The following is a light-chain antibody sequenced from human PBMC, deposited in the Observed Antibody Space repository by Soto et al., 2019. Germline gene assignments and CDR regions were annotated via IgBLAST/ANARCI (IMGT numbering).Light chain of an antibody. CDR1: SSNIGNNY. CDR2: TNN. Sequence: QSVLTQPPSASGTPGQRVTISCSGSSSNIGNNYVYWYQHLPGTAPKLLIYTNNQRPSGVPDRFSGSKSGTSASLAISGLRSEDEADYYCAAWDDSLSGHVVFGGGTKVTVL. CDR3: AAWDDSLSGHVV. J-gene: IGLJ2*01. V-gene: IGLV1-47*01.